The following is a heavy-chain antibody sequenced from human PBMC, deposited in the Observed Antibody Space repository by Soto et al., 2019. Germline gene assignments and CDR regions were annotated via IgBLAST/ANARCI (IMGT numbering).Heavy chain of an antibody. J-gene: IGHJ4*02. CDR1: GYTFTSYG. CDR2: ISAYNGNT. Sequence: ASVKVSCKASGYTFTSYGISWVRQAPGQGLEWMGWISAYNGNTNYAQKLQGRVTMTTDTSTSTAYVELRSLRSDDTAVYYCAREYSGSFPYRDYWGQGTLVTVSS. V-gene: IGHV1-18*04. D-gene: IGHD1-26*01. CDR3: AREYSGSFPYRDY.